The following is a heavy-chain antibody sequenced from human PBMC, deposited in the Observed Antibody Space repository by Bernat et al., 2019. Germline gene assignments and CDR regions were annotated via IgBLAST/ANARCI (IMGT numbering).Heavy chain of an antibody. CDR3: AKGLPRCTDCPWYFDY. CDR1: GFSFSNYA. Sequence: EVQLLDSGGGLVQPGGSLRLSCAASGFSFSNYAMTWVRQTPGKGLEGVSAITGSGDDRIYYAASVKGRFTISRDNSKNTLYLQMNSLRAEDTAVYFCAKGLPRCTDCPWYFDYWGQGTLVTVSS. J-gene: IGHJ4*02. CDR2: ITGSGDDRI. V-gene: IGHV3-23*01. D-gene: IGHD2-21*02.